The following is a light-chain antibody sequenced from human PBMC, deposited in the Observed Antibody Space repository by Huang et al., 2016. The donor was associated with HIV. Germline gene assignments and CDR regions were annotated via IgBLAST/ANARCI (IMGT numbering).Light chain of an antibody. J-gene: IGKJ4*01. CDR1: QGITNY. V-gene: IGKV1-9*01. CDR2: AAS. CDR3: QQFNSYPFI. Sequence: IQLTQSPSSVSAFVGDRVAITCRASQGITNYVAWYQQKPGKAPKPLMYAASTLESGVPSRFSGSGSGTDFTLAISSLQPEDSATYYCQQFNSYPFIFGGGTKVEIK.